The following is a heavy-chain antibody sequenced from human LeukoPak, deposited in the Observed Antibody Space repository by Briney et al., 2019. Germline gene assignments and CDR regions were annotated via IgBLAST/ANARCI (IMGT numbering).Heavy chain of an antibody. Sequence: PSETLSLTCTVSGGSISSYYWNWIRQPAGKGLEWIGRVYTSGSTDYNPSLKSRVTISVETSKNRFSLKLNSVTAADTAVYYCARRHYGSGTYFSVWGQGTLVTVSS. D-gene: IGHD3-10*01. J-gene: IGHJ4*02. CDR2: VYTSGST. CDR3: ARRHYGSGTYFSV. V-gene: IGHV4-4*07. CDR1: GGSISSYY.